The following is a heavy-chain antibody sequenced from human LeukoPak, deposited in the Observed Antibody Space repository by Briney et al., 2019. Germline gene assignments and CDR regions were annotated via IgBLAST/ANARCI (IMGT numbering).Heavy chain of an antibody. J-gene: IGHJ4*02. CDR1: AGSISSHY. D-gene: IGHD1-26*01. CDR3: ARGIQWELLFFEY. V-gene: IGHV4-4*07. CDR2: ISTSGST. Sequence: SETLSLTCTVSAGSISSHYWSWIRQPAGKGLEWIGRISTSGSTNYNPSLKSRVTMSVDTSKKHFSLKLSSVTAADTAVYYCARGIQWELLFFEYWGQGTLVTVSS.